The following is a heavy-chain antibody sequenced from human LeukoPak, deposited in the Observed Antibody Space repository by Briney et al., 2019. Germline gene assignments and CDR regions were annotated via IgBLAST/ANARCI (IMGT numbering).Heavy chain of an antibody. Sequence: ASVKVSCKTSGYTFTDYYMHWMRQAPGQGLEWMGWINPKGGGTNFAQTFQGRVTMTRDTSISTAYMELSRLTSDDTAVYYCATVAGQGEGELLWFGEGIDYWGQGTLVTVSS. D-gene: IGHD3-10*01. V-gene: IGHV1-2*02. CDR1: GYTFTDYY. CDR3: ATVAGQGEGELLWFGEGIDY. CDR2: INPKGGGT. J-gene: IGHJ4*02.